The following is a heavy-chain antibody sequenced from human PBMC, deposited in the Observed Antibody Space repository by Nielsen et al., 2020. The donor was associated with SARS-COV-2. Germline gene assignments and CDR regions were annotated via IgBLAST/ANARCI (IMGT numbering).Heavy chain of an antibody. CDR1: GYTLTELS. CDR2: FDPEDGET. Sequence: ASVKVSCKVSGYTLTELSMHWVRQAPGKGLEWMGGFDPEDGETIYAQKFQGRLTITKDTSRNRVVLTMTNMDPVDTATYFCAHRPEAAVGTNYFDSWGQGALVTVSS. V-gene: IGHV1-24*01. D-gene: IGHD6-13*01. J-gene: IGHJ4*02. CDR3: AHRPEAAVGTNYFDS.